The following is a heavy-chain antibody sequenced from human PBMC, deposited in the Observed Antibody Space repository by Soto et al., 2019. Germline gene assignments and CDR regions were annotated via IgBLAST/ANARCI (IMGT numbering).Heavy chain of an antibody. CDR2: INHSGST. J-gene: IGHJ5*02. CDR1: GGSFSGYY. CDR3: ARGGDYSNWFDP. Sequence: SETLSLTCAVYGGSFSGYYWSWIRQPPGKGLEWIGEINHSGSTNYNPSLKSRVTISVDTSKNQFSLKLSSVTAADTAVYYCARGGDYSNWFDPWGHGTLVTVSS. D-gene: IGHD4-17*01. V-gene: IGHV4-34*01.